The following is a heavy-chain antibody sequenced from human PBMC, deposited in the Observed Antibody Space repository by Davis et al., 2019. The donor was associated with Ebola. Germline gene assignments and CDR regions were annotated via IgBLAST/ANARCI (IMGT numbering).Heavy chain of an antibody. CDR2: ISHSGHSI. CDR1: GFTFSDHY. Sequence: GESLKISCAASGFTFSDHYMSWLRQAPGKGLETISYISHSGHSIHYADSVRGRFTISRDNAKKSLFLHMSSLRAEDTAMYYCARYELDGWRFTLDRGRLLDYWGQGTLVTVSS. CDR3: ARYELDGWRFTLDRGRLLDY. V-gene: IGHV3-11*04. J-gene: IGHJ4*02. D-gene: IGHD3-10*01.